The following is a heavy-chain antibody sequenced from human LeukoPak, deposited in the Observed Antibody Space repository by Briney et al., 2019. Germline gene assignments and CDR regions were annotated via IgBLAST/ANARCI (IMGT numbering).Heavy chain of an antibody. CDR1: GGTFSSYA. D-gene: IGHD4-11*01. CDR3: AREYSNYWFDP. CDR2: IIPILGIA. Sequence: SVKVSCKASGGTFSSYAISWVRQAPGQGLEWMGRIIPILGIANYAQKFQGRVTITADKSTSTAYMELSSLRSEDTAVYYCAREYSNYWFDPWGQGTLVTVSS. J-gene: IGHJ5*02. V-gene: IGHV1-69*04.